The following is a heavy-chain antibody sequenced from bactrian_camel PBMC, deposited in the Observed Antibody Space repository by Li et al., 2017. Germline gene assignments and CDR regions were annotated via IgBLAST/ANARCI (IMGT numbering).Heavy chain of an antibody. V-gene: IGHV3S53*01. Sequence: HVQLVESGGGSVQPGESLRLSCAASDGTANTRRCIGWFRQVPGKEREAVATRITISGSSIYYADSVKGRFTISQDNARNTVYLQMNNLLLNDTAMYYCAGEIKLGWGDCPTDGPGEYIYWGHGTQVTVS. CDR3: AGEIKLGWGDCPTDGPGEYIY. CDR1: DGTANTRRC. CDR2: RITISGSSI. D-gene: IGHD5*01. J-gene: IGHJ4*01.